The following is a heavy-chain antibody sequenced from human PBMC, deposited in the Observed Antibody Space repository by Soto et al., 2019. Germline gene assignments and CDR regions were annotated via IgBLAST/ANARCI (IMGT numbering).Heavy chain of an antibody. CDR3: ARDYSRWATEGYFQH. CDR2: ISSSSSYI. J-gene: IGHJ1*01. CDR1: GFTFSSYS. Sequence: PGGSLRLSCAASGFTFSSYSMNWVRQAPGKGLEWVSSISSSSSYIYYADSVKGRFTISRDNAKNSLYLQMNSLRAEDTAVYYCARDYSRWATEGYFQHWGQGTLVTVSS. V-gene: IGHV3-21*01. D-gene: IGHD3-22*01.